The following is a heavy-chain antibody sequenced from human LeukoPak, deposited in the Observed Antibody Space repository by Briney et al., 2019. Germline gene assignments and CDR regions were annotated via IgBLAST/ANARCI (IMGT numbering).Heavy chain of an antibody. CDR3: ARGKYDFWSGYHRKNWFDP. CDR2: INHSGST. Sequence: SETLSLTCAVYGGSFSGYYWSWIRQPPGKGLEWIGEINHSGSTNYNPSLKSRVTISVDTSKNQFSLKLSSVTAADTAVYYCARGKYDFWSGYHRKNWFDPWGQGTPVTVSS. CDR1: GGSFSGYY. J-gene: IGHJ5*02. V-gene: IGHV4-34*01. D-gene: IGHD3-3*01.